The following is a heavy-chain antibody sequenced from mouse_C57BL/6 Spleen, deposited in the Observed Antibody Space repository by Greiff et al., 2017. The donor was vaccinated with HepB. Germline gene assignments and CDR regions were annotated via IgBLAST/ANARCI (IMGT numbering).Heavy chain of an antibody. D-gene: IGHD1-1*01. V-gene: IGHV1-55*01. Sequence: QVQLQQPGAELVKPGASVKMSCKASGYTFTSYWITWVKQRPGQGLEWIGDIYPGSGSTNYNEKFKSKATLTVDTSSSTAYMQLRSLTSEDSAVYYCARRSYYYGRGFGYFDVWGTGTTVTVSS. CDR3: ARRSYYYGRGFGYFDV. CDR2: IYPGSGST. CDR1: GYTFTSYW. J-gene: IGHJ1*03.